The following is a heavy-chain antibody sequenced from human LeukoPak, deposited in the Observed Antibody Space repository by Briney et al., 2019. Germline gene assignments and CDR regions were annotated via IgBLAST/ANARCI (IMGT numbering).Heavy chain of an antibody. CDR1: GYTFTSYG. D-gene: IGHD3-22*01. Sequence: ASVKVSCKASGYTFTSYGISWVRQAPGQGLEGMGWINPNSGGTNYAQKLQGRVTMTTDTSTSTAYMELRSLRSDDTAVYYCASFDYYDSSGALARYWGQGTLVTVSS. CDR3: ASFDYYDSSGALARY. V-gene: IGHV1-18*01. J-gene: IGHJ4*02. CDR2: INPNSGGT.